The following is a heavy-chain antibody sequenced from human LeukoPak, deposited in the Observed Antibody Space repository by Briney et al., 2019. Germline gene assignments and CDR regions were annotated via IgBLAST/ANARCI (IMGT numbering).Heavy chain of an antibody. CDR3: ASSGGSSVTYNWFDP. V-gene: IGHV4-30-4*01. D-gene: IGHD2-15*01. CDR2: NYYSGST. J-gene: IGHJ5*02. Sequence: SETLSLTCTVSGGSISSGDYYWSWIRQPPGKGLEWIGYNYYSGSTYYNPSLKSRVTISVDTSKNQLSLKLSSVTAADTAVYYCASSGGSSVTYNWFDPWGQGTLVTVSS. CDR1: GGSISSGDYY.